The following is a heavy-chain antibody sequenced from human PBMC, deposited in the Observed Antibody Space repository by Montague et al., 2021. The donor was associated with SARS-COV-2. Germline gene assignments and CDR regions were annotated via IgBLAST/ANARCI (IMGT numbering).Heavy chain of an antibody. Sequence: SETLSLTCTVSGGSISSSSYYWVWIRQPPGKGLEWIGGIYYSGSTYYNPSLKSPVTISVDTSKNQFSLKLRSVTAADTAVYYCARFPTSYYYDSKAAPATPDAFDIWGQGTMVTVSS. V-gene: IGHV4-39*01. CDR1: GGSISSSSYY. CDR2: IYYSGST. CDR3: ARFPTSYYYDSKAAPATPDAFDI. J-gene: IGHJ3*02. D-gene: IGHD3-22*01.